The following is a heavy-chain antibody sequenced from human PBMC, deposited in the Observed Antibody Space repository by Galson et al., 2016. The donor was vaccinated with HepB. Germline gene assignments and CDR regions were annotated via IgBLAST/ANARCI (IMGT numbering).Heavy chain of an antibody. Sequence: SLRLSCASSGFTFSDWDFHWVRQAPGKGLEWVAVISKTGDITFYGDSVKGRFTISRDNSKNTVDLQIHSLRSDDAAVYFCARDFKLGAPDYMDVWGKGTTVTVS. J-gene: IGHJ6*03. CDR3: ARDFKLGAPDYMDV. CDR2: ISKTGDIT. V-gene: IGHV3-30-3*01. D-gene: IGHD1-26*01. CDR1: GFTFSDWD.